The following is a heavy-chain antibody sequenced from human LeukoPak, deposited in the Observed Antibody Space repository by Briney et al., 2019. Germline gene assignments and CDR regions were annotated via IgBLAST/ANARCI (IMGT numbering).Heavy chain of an antibody. J-gene: IGHJ4*02. CDR2: IYHSGST. V-gene: IGHV4-38-2*01. CDR3: AGQHDSNGYYFY. D-gene: IGHD3-22*01. Sequence: SETLSLTCAATGNSISSGYYWGWIRQPPGKGLEWIGSIYHSGSTYYNPSLKSRVTISVDTSKNRFSLKLRSVTAVDTAVYYCAGQHDSNGYYFYWGQGTLVTVSS. CDR1: GNSISSGYY.